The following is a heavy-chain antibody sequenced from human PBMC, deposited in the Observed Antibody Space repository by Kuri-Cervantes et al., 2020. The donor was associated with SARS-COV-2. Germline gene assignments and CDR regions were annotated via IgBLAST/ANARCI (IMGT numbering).Heavy chain of an antibody. CDR1: GFTFSNYA. V-gene: IGHV3-23*05. Sequence: GGSLRLSCAASGFTFSNYAMTWVRQAPGKGLEWVSVINFNGRDTFYADSVKGRITISRDNSKDTVYLQLHSLRAEDTAIYFCAKGLTPTPPTRYYDSWGPGTLVTVSS. J-gene: IGHJ5*01. CDR2: INFNGRDT. CDR3: AKGLTPTPPTRYYDS. D-gene: IGHD2-15*01.